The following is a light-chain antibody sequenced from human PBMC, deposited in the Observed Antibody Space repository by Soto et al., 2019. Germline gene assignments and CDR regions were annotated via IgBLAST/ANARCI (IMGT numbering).Light chain of an antibody. CDR2: VVS. V-gene: IGLV2-14*01. CDR1: SSDVGGYNY. Sequence: QSVMTQPASVSGSPGQSITISCTGTSSDVGGYNYVSWYQQHPDKAPKLMIYVVSNRPSGVSNRFSGSKSGNTASLTISGLQAEDGADYYCSSDTSSDTPYVFGTGTKLTVL. CDR3: SSDTSSDTPYV. J-gene: IGLJ1*01.